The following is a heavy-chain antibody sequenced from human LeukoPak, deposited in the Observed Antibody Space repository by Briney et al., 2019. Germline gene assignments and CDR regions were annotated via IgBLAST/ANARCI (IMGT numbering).Heavy chain of an antibody. D-gene: IGHD2-2*01. CDR2: IYYSGST. V-gene: IGHV4-59*11. CDR1: GGSISSHY. CDR3: ARGHCSSTSCSRNWFDP. Sequence: SETLSLTCTVSGGSISSHYWSWIRQPPGKGLEWIGYIYYSGSTNYTPSLKSRVTISVDTSKNQFSLKLSSVTAADTAVYYCARGHCSSTSCSRNWFDPWGQGTLVTVSS. J-gene: IGHJ5*02.